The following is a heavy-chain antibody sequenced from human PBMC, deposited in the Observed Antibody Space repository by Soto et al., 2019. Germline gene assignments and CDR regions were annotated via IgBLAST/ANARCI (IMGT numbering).Heavy chain of an antibody. V-gene: IGHV4-31*03. CDR1: GDSISRIDYY. CDR2: IYFRGNT. J-gene: IGHJ6*02. Sequence: SETLSLTCSVSGDSISRIDYYWTWIRQHPEKGLEWIGNIYFRGNTYYSPSLESRLTISVDTSKNQFSLKLTSVTAADTAVYYCAKWEGLGSDYYYYAMDVWGQGTTVTVSS. D-gene: IGHD1-26*01. CDR3: AKWEGLGSDYYYYAMDV.